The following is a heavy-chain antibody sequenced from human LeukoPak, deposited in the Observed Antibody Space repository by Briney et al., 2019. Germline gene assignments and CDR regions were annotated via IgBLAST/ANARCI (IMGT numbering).Heavy chain of an antibody. J-gene: IGHJ4*02. D-gene: IGHD6-25*01. Sequence: GGSLRLSCAASGFTFSSYAMHWVRQAPGKGLEWVAVISYDGSNKYYADSVKGRFTISRDNAKNSLYLQMNSLRAEDTAVYYCARTASGQPSFDYWGQGTLVTVSS. CDR1: GFTFSSYA. CDR2: ISYDGSNK. V-gene: IGHV3-30*04. CDR3: ARTASGQPSFDY.